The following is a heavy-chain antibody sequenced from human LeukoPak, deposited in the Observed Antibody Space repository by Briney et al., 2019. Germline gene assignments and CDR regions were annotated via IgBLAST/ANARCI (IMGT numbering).Heavy chain of an antibody. V-gene: IGHV3-30*02. CDR1: GFPFSILG. Sequence: GGTLGLSCAASGFPFSILGLHWAPRPRARGLGGGVFLRLDGSNKYYADSVKGRFTISRDNSKNTLYLQMNSLRAEDTAAYYCAKGRYCSSTSCYPYYYMDVWGKGTTVTVSS. D-gene: IGHD2-2*01. CDR3: AKGRYCSSTSCYPYYYMDV. CDR2: LRLDGSNK. J-gene: IGHJ6*03.